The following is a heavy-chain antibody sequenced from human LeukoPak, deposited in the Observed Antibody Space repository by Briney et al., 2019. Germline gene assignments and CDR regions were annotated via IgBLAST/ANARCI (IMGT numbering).Heavy chain of an antibody. CDR2: VYHSGSS. D-gene: IGHD6-6*01. CDR1: GASVSSYF. Sequence: SETLSLTCTVSGASVSSYFWSWIRRSPEKGLEWIGYVYHSGSSSSNPSLQSRVTISQDTSRNQVSLKMTSATAADTAVYYCAKLLGEEYWGQGTQVVVSS. CDR3: AKLLGEEY. J-gene: IGHJ4*02. V-gene: IGHV4-59*02.